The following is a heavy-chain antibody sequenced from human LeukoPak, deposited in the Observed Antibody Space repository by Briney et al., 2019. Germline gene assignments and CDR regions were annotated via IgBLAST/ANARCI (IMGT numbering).Heavy chain of an antibody. D-gene: IGHD2-15*01. CDR3: ASSPPRVVLLDY. CDR1: GYTFTGCY. V-gene: IGHV1-2*02. CDR2: INPNSGGT. J-gene: IGHJ4*02. Sequence: GESLKISCKGSGYTFTGCYMHWVRQAPGQGLEWMGWINPNSGGTNYAQKFQGRVTMTRDTSISTAYMELSRLRSDDTAVYYCASSPPRVVLLDYWGQGTLVTVSS.